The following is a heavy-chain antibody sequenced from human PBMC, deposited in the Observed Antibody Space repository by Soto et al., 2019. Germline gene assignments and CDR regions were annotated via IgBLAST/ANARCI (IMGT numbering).Heavy chain of an antibody. D-gene: IGHD2-2*01. V-gene: IGHV3-23*01. CDR3: AKARCSTNNCYVPDY. J-gene: IGHJ4*02. Sequence: SLRLSCVASGFTFSTYTMSWVRQAPGKGLEWVSVISGSGDSPSYADSVQGRFSISRDNPKRTLYLQMNSLRGEDTAMYYCAKARCSTNNCYVPDYWGQGTLVTVSS. CDR1: GFTFSTYT. CDR2: ISGSGDSP.